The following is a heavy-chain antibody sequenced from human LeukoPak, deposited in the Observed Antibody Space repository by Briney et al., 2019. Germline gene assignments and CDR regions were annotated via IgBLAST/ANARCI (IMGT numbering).Heavy chain of an antibody. D-gene: IGHD3-22*01. CDR2: ISYDGSNK. Sequence: GGSLRLSCAASGFTFSSYAMHWVRQAPGKGLEWVAVISYDGSNKYYADSVKGRFTISRDNSKNTLYLQMNSLRAEDTAVYYCARDLNYSDSSGYPGYWGQEPWSPSPQ. J-gene: IGHJ4*01. V-gene: IGHV3-30-3*01. CDR1: GFTFSSYA. CDR3: ARDLNYSDSSGYPGY.